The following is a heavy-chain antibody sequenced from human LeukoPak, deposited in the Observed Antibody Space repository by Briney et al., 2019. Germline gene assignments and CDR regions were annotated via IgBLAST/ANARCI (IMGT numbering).Heavy chain of an antibody. CDR3: ARGRTGAAALDF. J-gene: IGHJ4*02. V-gene: IGHV4-34*01. CDR2: STHTGST. Sequence: PSETLSLTCAVYGGSFSGHYWTWIRQAQGKGLEWIGESTHTGSTNYNPSLKSRVTISVDTSKNQFSLKLTSVSAADTAVYHCARGRTGAAALDFWGPGTLVTVSS. D-gene: IGHD2-2*01. CDR1: GGSFSGHY.